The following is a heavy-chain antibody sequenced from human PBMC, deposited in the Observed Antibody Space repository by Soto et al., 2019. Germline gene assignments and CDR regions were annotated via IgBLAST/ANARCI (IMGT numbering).Heavy chain of an antibody. D-gene: IGHD3-16*01. J-gene: IGHJ4*02. V-gene: IGHV3-30-3*01. CDR2: ISYDGANK. Sequence: QVQLVESGGGVVQPGRSLRLSCAASGFTFSRYAMHWVRQAPGKGLECVAAISYDGANKNYADSVKGRFTISRDNSNNPVYVQISSPGPDGQGIYYCARDRFCQGEGELENLGPGILVTVSS. CDR1: GFTFSRYA. CDR3: ARDRFCQGEGELEN.